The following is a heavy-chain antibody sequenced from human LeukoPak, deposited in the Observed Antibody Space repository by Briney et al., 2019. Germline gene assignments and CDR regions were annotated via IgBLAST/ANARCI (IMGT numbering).Heavy chain of an antibody. CDR3: ARDRWQQLVL. Sequence: GGSLRLSCAASGFSFSRYWMSWVRQAPGKGLEWVANIKQDGSEKYYVDSVKGRFTISRDNAKNSLYLQMNSLRVEDTAVYYCARDRWQQLVLWGQGTLVTVSS. V-gene: IGHV3-7*01. CDR2: IKQDGSEK. J-gene: IGHJ4*02. D-gene: IGHD6-13*01. CDR1: GFSFSRYW.